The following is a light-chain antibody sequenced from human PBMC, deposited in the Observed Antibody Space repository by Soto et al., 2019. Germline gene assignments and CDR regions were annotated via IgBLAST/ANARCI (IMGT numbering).Light chain of an antibody. CDR2: GAS. V-gene: IGKV3-20*01. J-gene: IGKJ5*01. CDR1: QSVSSSH. Sequence: NVFTQSPGTLSLSPGERANHSCRASQSVSSSHLTWYQQKPGQAPRLLIYGASSRATGIPDRFSGSGSGTDFTLSISRLEPEDFAVYYCQQYGSSPFITFGQGTRLEIK. CDR3: QQYGSSPFIT.